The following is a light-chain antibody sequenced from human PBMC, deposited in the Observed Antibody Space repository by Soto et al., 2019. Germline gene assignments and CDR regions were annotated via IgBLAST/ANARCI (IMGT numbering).Light chain of an antibody. J-gene: IGLJ2*01. CDR1: SSDVGGYNY. CDR2: DVS. CDR3: CSYAGSYHVV. V-gene: IGLV2-11*01. Sequence: QSVLTQPRSVSGSPGQSVTISCTGTSSDVGGYNYVSWYQQHPSKAPKLMIYDVSKRPSGVPDRFSGSKSGNTASLTISGLQAEDEADYYCCSYAGSYHVVFGGGTKLTVL.